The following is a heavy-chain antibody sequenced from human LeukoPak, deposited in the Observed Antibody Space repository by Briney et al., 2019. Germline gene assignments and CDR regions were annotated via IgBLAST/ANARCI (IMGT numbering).Heavy chain of an antibody. CDR1: GFTFSKYG. V-gene: IGHV3-33*01. Sequence: GGSLRLSCVASGFTFSKYGMHWVRQAPGKGLEWLAIIWYDGHNKYYADSVKGRFTISRDNSKNTLYLQMNSLRAEDTAVYYCARETSSWISTYYYYGMDVWGQGTTVTVSS. J-gene: IGHJ6*02. D-gene: IGHD6-13*01. CDR2: IWYDGHNK. CDR3: ARETSSWISTYYYYGMDV.